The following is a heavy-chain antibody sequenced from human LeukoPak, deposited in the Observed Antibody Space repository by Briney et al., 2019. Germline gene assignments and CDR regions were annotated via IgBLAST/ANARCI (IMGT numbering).Heavy chain of an antibody. CDR1: GYTFTSYV. Sequence: ASVKVSCKASGYTFTSYVISWVRQAPGQGLEWMGWMSAYNGNTNYAQKLQGRVTMTTDTSTSTAYMELRSLRSDDTAVHYCARDMTYYYGSGTSYGMDVWGQGTTVTVSS. J-gene: IGHJ6*02. CDR3: ARDMTYYYGSGTSYGMDV. D-gene: IGHD3-10*01. V-gene: IGHV1-18*01. CDR2: MSAYNGNT.